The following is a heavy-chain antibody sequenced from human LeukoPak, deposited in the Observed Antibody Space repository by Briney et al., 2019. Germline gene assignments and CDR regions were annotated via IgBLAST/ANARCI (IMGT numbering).Heavy chain of an antibody. CDR3: ARLTQLARGRY. J-gene: IGHJ4*02. Sequence: GGSLRLSCAVSGFTFSSYGMSWVRKAPGKGLEWVANIKQDGSEKYYVDSVKGRFTVSRDNAENSLYLQMSSLRAEDTAVYYCARLTQLARGRYWGQGTLVTVFS. D-gene: IGHD6-6*01. V-gene: IGHV3-7*03. CDR1: GFTFSSYG. CDR2: IKQDGSEK.